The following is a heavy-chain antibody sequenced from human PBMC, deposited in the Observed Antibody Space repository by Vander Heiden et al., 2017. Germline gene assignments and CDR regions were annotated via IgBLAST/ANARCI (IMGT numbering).Heavy chain of an antibody. CDR2: ISTIVSTI. CDR3: ARGVRVGFCSGGSCYNTFYFDY. V-gene: IGHV3-48*02. CDR1: GFSFTHYS. Sequence: EVQLVESGGGLVQPGGSLRLSCAASGFSFTHYSMNWVRRAPGKGLEWVSHISTIVSTIYYADSVKGRFTISRDNAENSLSLQMNSLRDEDTAVYYCARGVRVGFCSGGSCYNTFYFDYWGQGTLVTVSS. D-gene: IGHD2-15*01. J-gene: IGHJ4*02.